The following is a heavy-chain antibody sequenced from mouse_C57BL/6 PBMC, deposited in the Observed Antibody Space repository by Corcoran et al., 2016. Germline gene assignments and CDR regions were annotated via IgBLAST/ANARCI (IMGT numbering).Heavy chain of an antibody. Sequence: EVQLPQAGPELVRPWSSVKIPCKASGYTFTDANINWVNQSHGKSLEWVGDINPNNGGTIYNQKFKGKATLTVDKSSSTAYMELRSLTSEDTAVYYCAREGTVVATRYYDVWGTGTTVTVSS. CDR1: GYTFTDAN. CDR3: AREGTVVATRYYDV. V-gene: IGHV1-18*01. CDR2: INPNNGGT. D-gene: IGHD1-1*01. J-gene: IGHJ1*03.